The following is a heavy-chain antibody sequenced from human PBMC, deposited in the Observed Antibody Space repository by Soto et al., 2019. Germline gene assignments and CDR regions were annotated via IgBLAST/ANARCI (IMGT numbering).Heavy chain of an antibody. Sequence: GASGKVSCKDSGYTFSRYGISWVRQAPGQGLEGVGWISAYNGNTNYAQKLQGRVTMTTDTSTSTAYMELRSLRSDDTAVYYCARGLEDYYDSSGYYFDDAFDVWGQGTMVTVSS. CDR1: GYTFSRYG. D-gene: IGHD3-22*01. CDR3: ARGLEDYYDSSGYYFDDAFDV. CDR2: ISAYNGNT. V-gene: IGHV1-18*01. J-gene: IGHJ3*01.